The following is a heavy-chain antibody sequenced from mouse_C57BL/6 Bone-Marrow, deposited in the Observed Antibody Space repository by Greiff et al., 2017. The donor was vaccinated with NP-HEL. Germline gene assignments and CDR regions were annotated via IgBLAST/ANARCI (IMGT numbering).Heavy chain of an antibody. CDR2: IYPGDGDT. CDR1: GYAFSSSW. CDR3: AKLRSGLNYFDY. V-gene: IGHV1-82*01. J-gene: IGHJ2*01. D-gene: IGHD3-2*02. Sequence: LQESGPELVKPGASVKISCKASGYAFSSSWMNWVKQRPGKGLEWIGRIYPGDGDTNYNGKFKGKATLTADKSSSTAYMQLSSLTSEDSAVYFCAKLRSGLNYFDYWGQGTTLTVSS.